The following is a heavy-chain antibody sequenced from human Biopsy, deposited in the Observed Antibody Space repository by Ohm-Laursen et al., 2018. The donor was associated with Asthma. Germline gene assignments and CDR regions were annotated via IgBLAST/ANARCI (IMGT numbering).Heavy chain of an antibody. Sequence: GTLSLTCTVSGGSVSSGNYHWSWIRQPPGKGLEWIGYVFYGGATNYNPSLKSRVTISVDTSKNQFFLRLSSVTAADTAVCYCARGVVYGGDSYAEYFQHWGQGTLVTVSS. CDR2: VFYGGAT. CDR3: ARGVVYGGDSYAEYFQH. D-gene: IGHD4-23*01. CDR1: GGSVSSGNYH. J-gene: IGHJ1*01. V-gene: IGHV4-61*01.